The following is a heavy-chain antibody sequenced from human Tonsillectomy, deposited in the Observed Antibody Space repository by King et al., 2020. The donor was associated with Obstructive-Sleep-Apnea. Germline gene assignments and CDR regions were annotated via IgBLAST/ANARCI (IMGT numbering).Heavy chain of an antibody. Sequence: VQLVESGGGVVQPGRSLRLSCAASGFTFRSCAMHWVRQAPGKGLEWVAVISYDGSNKYYADSVKGRFTISRDNSKSTLYLQMNTLRAEDTAVYYCARENYGAFYFDYWGQGTLVTVSS. J-gene: IGHJ4*02. CDR2: ISYDGSNK. CDR3: ARENYGAFYFDY. V-gene: IGHV3-30-3*01. CDR1: GFTFRSCA. D-gene: IGHD4-17*01.